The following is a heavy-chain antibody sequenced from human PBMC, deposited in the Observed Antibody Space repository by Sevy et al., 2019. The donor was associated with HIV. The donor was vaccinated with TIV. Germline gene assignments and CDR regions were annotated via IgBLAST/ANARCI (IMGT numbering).Heavy chain of an antibody. CDR3: ARPYCGGDCYSSYYYYGMDV. CDR1: GFTFNDHV. D-gene: IGHD2-21*02. V-gene: IGHV3-23*01. Sequence: GGSLRLSCAASGFTFNDHVMSWVRQAPGKGLEWVSTIGSRGGNTYYGDSVKGRFIISRDTSKNTLYLQMNSLRAEDTAVYYCARPYCGGDCYSSYYYYGMDVWGQGTTVTVSS. CDR2: IGSRGGNT. J-gene: IGHJ6*02.